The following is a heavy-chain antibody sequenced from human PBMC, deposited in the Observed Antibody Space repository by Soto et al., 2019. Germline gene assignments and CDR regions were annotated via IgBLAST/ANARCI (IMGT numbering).Heavy chain of an antibody. J-gene: IGHJ6*03. CDR1: GYTFTSYG. CDR2: ISAYNGNT. CDR3: ARDPQYDFWSGYPYYMDV. D-gene: IGHD3-3*01. V-gene: IGHV1-18*01. Sequence: ASVKVSCKASGYTFTSYGISWVRQAPGQGLEWMGWISAYNGNTNYAQKLQGRVTMTTDTSTSTAYMELRSLRSDDTAVYYCARDPQYDFWSGYPYYMDVWGKGTTVTVSS.